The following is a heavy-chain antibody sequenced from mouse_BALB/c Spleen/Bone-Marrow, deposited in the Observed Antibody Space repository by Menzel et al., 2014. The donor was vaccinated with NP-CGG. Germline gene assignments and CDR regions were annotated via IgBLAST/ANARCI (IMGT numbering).Heavy chain of an antibody. J-gene: IGHJ4*01. CDR3: ARLGIYYYGSSYGAMDY. D-gene: IGHD1-1*01. CDR1: GYTFTSYW. CDR2: IDPSDSYT. Sequence: QVQLKQSGAELVKPGASVKLSCKASGYTFTSYWMHWVKQRPGQGLEWIGEIDPSDSYTKYNQNLKGKATLTVDKSFSTAYVQLSSLTSENSAVYYCARLGIYYYGSSYGAMDYWGQGTSVTVSS. V-gene: IGHV1-69*02.